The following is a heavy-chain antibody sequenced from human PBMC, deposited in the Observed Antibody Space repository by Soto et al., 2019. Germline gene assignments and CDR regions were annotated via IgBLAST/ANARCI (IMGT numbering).Heavy chain of an antibody. J-gene: IGHJ4*02. D-gene: IGHD1-26*01. Sequence: QVHLQESGPGLVKPSETLSLTCTVSGGSINNHYWSWIRQPPGKGLEWIGYIYYTGSTNYNPSLKSPVPIAVDTSKNQCSLNLTSLTAADTAIYYCARDKWDSEDWGQGTLVTV. V-gene: IGHV4-59*11. CDR2: IYYTGST. CDR1: GGSINNHY. CDR3: ARDKWDSED.